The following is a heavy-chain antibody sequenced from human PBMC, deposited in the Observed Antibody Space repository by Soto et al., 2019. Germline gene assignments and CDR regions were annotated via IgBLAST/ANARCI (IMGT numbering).Heavy chain of an antibody. V-gene: IGHV3-74*01. CDR2: INYDGSST. CDR1: GFTFSTYW. D-gene: IGHD3-10*01. Sequence: EVQLVESGGGLVQPGGSLRLSCAASGFTFSTYWMHWVRQAPGNGLVWVSRINYDGSSTDYADSVKGRFTISRDNAKNTLYLQMNTLTAEDTAVYYCTRGPRATSVGTGAYWGQGALVTVSS. CDR3: TRGPRATSVGTGAY. J-gene: IGHJ4*02.